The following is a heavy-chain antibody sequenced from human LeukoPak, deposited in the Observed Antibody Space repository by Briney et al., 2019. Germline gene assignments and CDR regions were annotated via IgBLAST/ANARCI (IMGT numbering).Heavy chain of an antibody. D-gene: IGHD6-19*01. Sequence: SETLSLTCTVSGGSISSSSYYWGWIRQPPGKGLEWIGSIYYSGSTYYNPSLKSRVTISVDTSKNQFSLKVSSVTAADTAVHYCASADGSGWYYFDYWGQGTLVTVSS. CDR3: ASADGSGWYYFDY. V-gene: IGHV4-39*07. CDR1: GGSISSSSYY. CDR2: IYYSGST. J-gene: IGHJ4*02.